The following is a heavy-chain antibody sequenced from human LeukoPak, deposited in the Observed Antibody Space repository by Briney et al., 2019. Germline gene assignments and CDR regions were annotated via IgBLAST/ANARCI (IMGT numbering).Heavy chain of an antibody. CDR2: ISYDGSNK. CDR1: RFTFSSYG. D-gene: IGHD3-9*01. J-gene: IGHJ4*02. Sequence: GGSLRLSCAASRFTFSSYGMHWVRQAPGKGLEWVAVISYDGSNKYYADSVKGRFTISRDNSKNTLYLQMNSLRAEDTAVYYCARALSLGYYDILTSYEAGFDYWGQGTLVTVSS. CDR3: ARALSLGYYDILTSYEAGFDY. V-gene: IGHV3-30*19.